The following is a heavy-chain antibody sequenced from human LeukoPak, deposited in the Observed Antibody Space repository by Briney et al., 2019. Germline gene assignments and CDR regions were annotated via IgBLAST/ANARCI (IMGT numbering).Heavy chain of an antibody. Sequence: GGSLRLSCAASGFTFSNYNMNWVRQAPGKGLEWVSYISSSSSTIYYADSVKGRFTISRDNAKNSLYLQMNSLRAEDTAVYYCARDFTGCSGGSCYPYNWFDPWGQGTLVTVSS. V-gene: IGHV3-48*01. J-gene: IGHJ5*02. CDR3: ARDFTGCSGGSCYPYNWFDP. CDR2: ISSSSSTI. CDR1: GFTFSNYN. D-gene: IGHD2-15*01.